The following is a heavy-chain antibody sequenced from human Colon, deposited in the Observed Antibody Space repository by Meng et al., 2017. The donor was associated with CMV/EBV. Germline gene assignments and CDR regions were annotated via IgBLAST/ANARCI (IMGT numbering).Heavy chain of an antibody. D-gene: IGHD1-26*01. CDR2: ISYDGTIT. Sequence: GESLKISCAASGFTFSSYAMHWVRQAPGKGLEWVALISYDGTITGYSDSVRGRFTISRDNSKNTLSLQMNSLRAEDTAVYYCARDKGLLGGTFDYWGQGTLVTVSS. CDR1: GFTFSSYA. V-gene: IGHV3-30*04. J-gene: IGHJ4*02. CDR3: ARDKGLLGGTFDY.